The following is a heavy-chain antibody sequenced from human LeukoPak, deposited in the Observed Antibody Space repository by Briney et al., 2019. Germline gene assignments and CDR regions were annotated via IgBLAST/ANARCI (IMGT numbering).Heavy chain of an antibody. CDR3: ATTQPFLEWSHDF. V-gene: IGHV4-4*09. D-gene: IGHD3-3*01. J-gene: IGHJ4*02. CDR2: IDPSGKT. CDR1: GATMDSYY. Sequence: PSETLSLTCSVSGATMDSYYSTWIRQPPGKGLEWIGYIDPSGKTNYSPSLKSRVTISVDTSKKQFSLRLTSLTAADTAVYYCATTQPFLEWSHDFWGQGSLVAVSS.